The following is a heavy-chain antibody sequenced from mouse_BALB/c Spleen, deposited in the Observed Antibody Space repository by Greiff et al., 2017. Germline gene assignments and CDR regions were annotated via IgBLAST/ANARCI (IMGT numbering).Heavy chain of an antibody. CDR3: ARANWDRYFDV. CDR1: GYTFSSYW. Sequence: QVQLQQSGAELMKPGASVKISCKATGYTFSSYWIEWVKQRPGHGLEWIGEILPGSGSTNYNEKFKGKATFTADTSSNTAYMQLSSLTSEDSAVYYCARANWDRYFDVWGAGTTVTVSS. V-gene: IGHV1-9*01. CDR2: ILPGSGST. J-gene: IGHJ1*01. D-gene: IGHD4-1*01.